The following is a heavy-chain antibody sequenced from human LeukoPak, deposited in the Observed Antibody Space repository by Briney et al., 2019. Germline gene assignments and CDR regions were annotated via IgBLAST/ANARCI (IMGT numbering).Heavy chain of an antibody. CDR2: VYPSGNT. CDR1: GGSISTYY. J-gene: IGHJ4*02. V-gene: IGHV4-4*08. D-gene: IGHD1-1*01. Sequence: PSETLSLTCTVSGGSISTYYWNWIRQPPGKGLEYIGNVYPSGNTHYNPSLKGRVTISVDTSKNQFSLRLSSVTAADTAVYYCARVMNPTFYCDYWGQGTLVTVSS. CDR3: ARVMNPTFYCDY.